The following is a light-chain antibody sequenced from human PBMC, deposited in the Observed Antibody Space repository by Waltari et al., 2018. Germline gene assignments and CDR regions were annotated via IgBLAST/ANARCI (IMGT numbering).Light chain of an antibody. Sequence: DAVMTQSPLSLPVILGQQASIPCRSSQSLVNRDGNIYLNWFQQRPGQSPRRLIYKISDRDSGVPDRFSGSGSGTDFTLKISRVEAEDVGVYYCMQGTHWPYTFGQGTKLEIK. V-gene: IGKV2-30*01. CDR2: KIS. CDR3: MQGTHWPYT. J-gene: IGKJ2*01. CDR1: QSLVNRDGNIY.